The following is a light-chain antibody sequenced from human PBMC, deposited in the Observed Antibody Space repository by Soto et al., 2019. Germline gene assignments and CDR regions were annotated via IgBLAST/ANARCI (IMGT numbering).Light chain of an antibody. V-gene: IGLV1-40*01. CDR3: QSYDTSLSARV. Sequence: QSVLTQPPSVSGAPGQRVTISCTGASSNIGAGYDVHWYQQFPGTGPKLLIYANTNRPSGVPDRFSGSKSDTSASLAITGLQAEDEAGYYCQSYDTSLSARVFGGGTKLTVL. J-gene: IGLJ3*02. CDR1: SSNIGAGYD. CDR2: ANT.